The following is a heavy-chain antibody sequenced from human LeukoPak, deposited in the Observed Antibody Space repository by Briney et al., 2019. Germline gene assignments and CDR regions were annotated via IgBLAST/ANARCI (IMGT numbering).Heavy chain of an antibody. V-gene: IGHV1-2*02. D-gene: IGHD1-26*01. J-gene: IGHJ4*02. Sequence: GSVKASCKASGYTFIGYYMHWVRPAPAQGRDWMGWINPNSGGTNYAQKVQGRVSITRDPSISTADMALSRLRADDTAVYYCASESSYCYFDYWGKGTLVIVSS. CDR2: INPNSGGT. CDR3: ASESSYCYFDY. CDR1: GYTFIGYY.